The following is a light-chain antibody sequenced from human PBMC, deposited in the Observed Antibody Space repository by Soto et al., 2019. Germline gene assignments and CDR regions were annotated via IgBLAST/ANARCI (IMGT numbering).Light chain of an antibody. J-gene: IGKJ4*01. Sequence: DIQMTQSPSSLSASVGDRVTITCRASQTIYDYVTWFQQRPGKAPKVLIYGASTLQSGVPSRFSGSGSGTEFTLTISNFQHEDFATYYCQQNFSPLLTFGGGTKVDIK. CDR1: QTIYDY. CDR3: QQNFSPLLT. V-gene: IGKV1-39*01. CDR2: GAS.